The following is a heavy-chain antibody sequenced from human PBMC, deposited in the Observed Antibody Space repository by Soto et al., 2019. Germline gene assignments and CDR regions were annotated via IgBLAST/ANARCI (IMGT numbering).Heavy chain of an antibody. CDR2: IYYSGST. V-gene: IGHV4-59*01. CDR1: GGSISSYY. CDR3: ARIPRLEWTTRHYDDFDI. Sequence: SDTLSLTCTVSGGSISSYYWSWIRQPPGKGLEWIGYIYYSGSTNYNPSLKSRVTISVDTSKNQFSLKLSSVTAVDTAVYYCARIPRLEWTTRHYDDFDIWGQGTMVTVSS. J-gene: IGHJ3*02. D-gene: IGHD1-1*01.